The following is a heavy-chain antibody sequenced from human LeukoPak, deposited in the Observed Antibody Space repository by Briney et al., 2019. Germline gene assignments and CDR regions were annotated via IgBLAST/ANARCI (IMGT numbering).Heavy chain of an antibody. D-gene: IGHD3-22*01. CDR1: GFTFSSYW. V-gene: IGHV3-7*03. Sequence: KPGGSLRLSCAASGFTFSSYWMSWVRQAPGKGLEWVANIKQDGSEKYYVDSVKGRFTISRDNAKNSMYLQMNSLRAEDTAVYYCARGKYDSSPFLQHWGQGTLVTVSS. CDR3: ARGKYDSSPFLQH. CDR2: IKQDGSEK. J-gene: IGHJ1*01.